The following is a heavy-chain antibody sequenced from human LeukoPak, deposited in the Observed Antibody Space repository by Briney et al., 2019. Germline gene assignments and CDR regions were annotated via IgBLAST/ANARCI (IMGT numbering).Heavy chain of an antibody. CDR2: ISGSGGST. V-gene: IGHV3-23*01. Sequence: GGSLRLSCAASGFTFSSYAMSWVRQAPGKGLEWVSVISGSGGSTYYADSVKGRFTISRDNSKNTLCLQMNSLRAEDTAVYYCAKDQRQRYYYDSSGYYYDYWGQGTLVTVSS. CDR3: AKDQRQRYYYDSSGYYYDY. CDR1: GFTFSSYA. J-gene: IGHJ4*02. D-gene: IGHD3-22*01.